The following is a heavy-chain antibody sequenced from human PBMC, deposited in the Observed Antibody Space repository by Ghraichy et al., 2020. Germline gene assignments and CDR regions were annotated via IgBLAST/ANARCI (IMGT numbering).Heavy chain of an antibody. CDR1: GGSISSTYW. J-gene: IGHJ4*02. D-gene: IGHD5-18*01. CDR3: ARTGREPDTAMVKYFDY. V-gene: IGHV4-4*02. Sequence: SETLSLTCAVSGGSISSTYWWSWVRQPPGKGLEWIGEIYHSGGTNYNPSLKSRVTISVDKSKNAFSLMLTSVTAADTAVYYCARTGREPDTAMVKYFDYWGQGTLVTVSS. CDR2: IYHSGGT.